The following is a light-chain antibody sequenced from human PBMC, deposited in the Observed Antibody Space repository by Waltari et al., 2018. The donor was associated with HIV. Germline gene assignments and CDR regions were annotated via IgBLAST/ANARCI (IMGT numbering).Light chain of an antibody. V-gene: IGLV1-51*01. J-gene: IGLJ2*01. CDR1: SSNTGNNF. CDR3: GTWDNSLKTVV. Sequence: QSVLTQPPSVSAAPGQTVSISCSGFSSNTGNNFVSWYHQLPGKAPKLLIFDNNKRPSGIPDRVSASKSGTSATLAITGLQTGDEGDYYCGTWDNSLKTVVFGGGTKVTVL. CDR2: DNN.